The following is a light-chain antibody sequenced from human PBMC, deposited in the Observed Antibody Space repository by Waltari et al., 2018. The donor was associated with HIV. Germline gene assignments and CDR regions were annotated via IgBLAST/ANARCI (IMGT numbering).Light chain of an antibody. CDR3: QTWGTGVQV. CDR2: VYSDGSH. V-gene: IGLV4-69*02. J-gene: IGLJ3*02. CDR1: SGHTRDA. Sequence: QLVLTQSPSASASLGASVKLTCTLSSGHTRDAIAWHQQQPEKGPRYLMKVYSDGSHSKGDGIPDRFSGSSSGAERYLTISSLQSEDEAEYYCQTWGTGVQVFGGGTKLTVL.